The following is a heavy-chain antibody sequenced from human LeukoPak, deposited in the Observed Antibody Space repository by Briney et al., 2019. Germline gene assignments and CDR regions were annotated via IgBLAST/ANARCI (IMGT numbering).Heavy chain of an antibody. D-gene: IGHD5-12*01. V-gene: IGHV3-21*04. CDR3: AKSSSYSGYKGDFDY. CDR2: ISSSSSYI. CDR1: GFTFSSYS. J-gene: IGHJ4*02. Sequence: GGSLRLSCAASGFTFSSYSMNWVRQAPGKGLEWVPSISSSSSYIYYADSVKGRFTISRHSAKNSLYLQMNSLRAEDTALYYCAKSSSYSGYKGDFDYWGQGTLVTVSS.